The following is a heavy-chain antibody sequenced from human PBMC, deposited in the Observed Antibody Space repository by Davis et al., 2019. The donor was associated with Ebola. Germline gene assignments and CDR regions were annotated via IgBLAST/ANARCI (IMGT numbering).Heavy chain of an antibody. CDR2: ISGSGGST. V-gene: IGHV3-23*01. J-gene: IGHJ4*02. CDR3: AKTDVRTTSHLHFDY. CDR1: GFTFSSYA. D-gene: IGHD1-1*01. Sequence: PGGSLRLSCAASGFTFSSYAMSWVRQAPGKGLEWVSAISGSGGSTYYADSVKGRFTISRDNSKNTLYLQMNSLRAEDTAVYYCAKTDVRTTSHLHFDYWGQGTLVTVSS.